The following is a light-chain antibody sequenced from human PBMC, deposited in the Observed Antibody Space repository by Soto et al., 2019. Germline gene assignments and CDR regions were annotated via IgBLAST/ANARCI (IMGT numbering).Light chain of an antibody. Sequence: DIQLTQSPSSLSASVGDRVTITCRSSQRISSSLNWYQHKPGKAPKLLIYAASSLQSGVPSRFSGSGSGTDFTLTISSLQPEDFATYYCLQDFSFPLTFGGGTKVEIK. CDR2: AAS. J-gene: IGKJ4*01. V-gene: IGKV1-39*01. CDR3: LQDFSFPLT. CDR1: QRISSS.